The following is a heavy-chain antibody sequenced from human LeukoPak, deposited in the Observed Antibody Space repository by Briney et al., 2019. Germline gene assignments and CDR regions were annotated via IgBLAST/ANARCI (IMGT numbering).Heavy chain of an antibody. CDR1: GGSISSYY. CDR3: ARVAEGYCSSTSCYSFDY. CDR2: IYYSGST. Sequence: SETLSLTCTVSGGSISSYYWSWIRQPPGKGLEWIGYIYYSGSTNYNPSLKSRVTISVDTSKNQFSLKLSSVTAADTAVYYCARVAEGYCSSTSCYSFDYWGQGTLVTVSS. V-gene: IGHV4-59*01. J-gene: IGHJ4*02. D-gene: IGHD2-2*02.